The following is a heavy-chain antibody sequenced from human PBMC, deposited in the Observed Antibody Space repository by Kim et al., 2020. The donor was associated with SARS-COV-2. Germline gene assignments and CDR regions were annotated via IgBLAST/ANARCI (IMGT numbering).Heavy chain of an antibody. J-gene: IGHJ3*01. CDR1: GTSFRGYY. D-gene: IGHD6-13*01. V-gene: IGHV4-34*01. CDR3: SRGLGSSWWSDV. Sequence: SETLSLTCSVDGTSFRGYYWSWVRQAPGKGLEWIGEINHSGSTSYNPSLKSRVAISTDMSKKQFSLKMTSLTAADTAVYYCSRGLGSSWWSDV. CDR2: INHSGST.